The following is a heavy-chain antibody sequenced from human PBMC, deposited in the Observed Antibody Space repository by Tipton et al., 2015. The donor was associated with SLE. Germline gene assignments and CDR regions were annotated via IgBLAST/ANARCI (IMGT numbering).Heavy chain of an antibody. Sequence: TLSLTCTVSGGSISSHYWSWIRQPPGKALEWIGYVSYIGTTNYNPSFRSRVTISVDTSKSQFSLKLSSVTAADTAVYYCAGTVSTDLDSWGQGTLVTVSS. CDR2: VSYIGTT. D-gene: IGHD4-11*01. CDR3: AGTVSTDLDS. J-gene: IGHJ4*02. CDR1: GGSISSHY. V-gene: IGHV4-59*11.